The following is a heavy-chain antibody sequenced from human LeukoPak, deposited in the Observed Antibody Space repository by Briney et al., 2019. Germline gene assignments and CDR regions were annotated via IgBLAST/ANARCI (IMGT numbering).Heavy chain of an antibody. J-gene: IGHJ3*02. Sequence: AGGSLRLSCAASGFTFTKFWMHWVRQAPGRGLVWVSRVKDDGISTLYAGSVKGRFTISRDNAKNTLYLQMNSLRADDTALYYCATGPYAAFEMWGQGTMVTVSS. CDR1: GFTFTKFW. CDR3: ATGPYAAFEM. CDR2: VKDDGIST. V-gene: IGHV3-74*01. D-gene: IGHD2-2*01.